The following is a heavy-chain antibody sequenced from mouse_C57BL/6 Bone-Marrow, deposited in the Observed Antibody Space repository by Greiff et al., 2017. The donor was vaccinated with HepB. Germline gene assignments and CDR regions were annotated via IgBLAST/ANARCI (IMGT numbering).Heavy chain of an antibody. CDR3: AKDRHYYSNYFDD. CDR2: IWRGGST. Sequence: VQLQQSGPGLVQPSQSLSITCTVSGFSLTSYGVHWVRQSPGKGLEWLGVIWRGGSTDYNAAFMSRLSITKDNSKSQVFFKMNSLQADDTDIYYCAKDRHYYSNYFDDWGQGTTLTVSS. J-gene: IGHJ2*01. CDR1: GFSLTSYG. D-gene: IGHD2-5*01. V-gene: IGHV2-5*01.